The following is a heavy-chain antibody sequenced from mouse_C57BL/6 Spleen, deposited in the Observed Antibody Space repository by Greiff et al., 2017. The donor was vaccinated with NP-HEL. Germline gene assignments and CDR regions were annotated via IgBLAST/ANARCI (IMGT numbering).Heavy chain of an antibody. V-gene: IGHV1-59*01. CDR3: ARWDYYGSSYGYFDV. J-gene: IGHJ1*03. Sequence: QVQLQQPGAELVRPGTSVKLSCKASGYTFTSYWMHWVKQRPGQGLEWIGVIDPSDSYTNYNQKFKGKATLTVDTSSSTAYMQLSSLTSEDSAVYYCARWDYYGSSYGYFDVWGTGTTVTVSS. CDR1: GYTFTSYW. D-gene: IGHD1-1*01. CDR2: IDPSDSYT.